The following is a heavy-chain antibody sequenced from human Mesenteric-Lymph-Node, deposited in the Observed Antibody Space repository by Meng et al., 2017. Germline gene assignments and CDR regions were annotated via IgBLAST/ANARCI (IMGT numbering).Heavy chain of an antibody. CDR2: IYHSGST. CDR1: CRSISSSNW. CDR3: ASFPPPGKQWLVTDY. V-gene: IGHV4-4*02. Sequence: HEDRPESGPGHRKPSGTLSLTCSVSCRSISSSNWWSLVRQPPGKGLEWIGDIYHSGSTNYNPSLKSRATISVDKSKNQFSLKLSSVTAADTAVYYCASFPPPGKQWLVTDYWGQGTLVTVSS. D-gene: IGHD6-19*01. J-gene: IGHJ4*02.